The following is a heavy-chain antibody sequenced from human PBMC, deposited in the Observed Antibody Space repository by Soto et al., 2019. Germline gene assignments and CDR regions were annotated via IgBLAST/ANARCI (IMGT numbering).Heavy chain of an antibody. CDR2: IKQDGSEK. Sequence: GGSLRLSCAASGFTFSSYWMNWVRQAPGKGLEWVANIKQDGSEKNYVDSVKGRFTISRDNAKNSLYLQMNSLRAEDTAVYYCARFYYDSSGYLPSPYYYYYGMDVWGQGTTVTVSS. CDR3: ARFYYDSSGYLPSPYYYYYGMDV. CDR1: GFTFSSYW. V-gene: IGHV3-7*01. J-gene: IGHJ6*02. D-gene: IGHD3-22*01.